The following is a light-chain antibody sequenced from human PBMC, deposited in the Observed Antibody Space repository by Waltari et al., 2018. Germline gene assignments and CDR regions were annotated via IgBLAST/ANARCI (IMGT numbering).Light chain of an antibody. V-gene: IGLV3-19*01. CDR1: SLRSYY. CDR3: LSRDTTSTRV. CDR2: GHT. Sequence: SSELTQDPTMSVALGQTVSITCQGDSLRSYYASWYQQRPGPAPILILYGHTNRPSGVSDRFSGTTSGNTASLTSTGAQAEDEADYYWLSRDTTSTRVVGGGTRLTV. J-gene: IGLJ3*02.